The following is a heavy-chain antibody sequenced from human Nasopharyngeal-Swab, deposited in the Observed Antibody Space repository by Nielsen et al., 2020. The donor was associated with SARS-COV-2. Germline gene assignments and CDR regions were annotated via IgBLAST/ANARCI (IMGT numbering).Heavy chain of an antibody. CDR1: GFTFSGYD. Sequence: GGSLKISCAASGFTFSGYDMAWVRQAPGKGLEWLSYISTSGYSTDYADSVKGRFTISRDNAKNILILQMNSLRVEDTAVYYCAREKGSQVLLDYYYHDLDVWAHGTAVTVSS. J-gene: IGHJ6*02. CDR3: AREKGSQVLLDYYYHDLDV. V-gene: IGHV3-11*01. CDR2: ISTSGYST. D-gene: IGHD3-10*01.